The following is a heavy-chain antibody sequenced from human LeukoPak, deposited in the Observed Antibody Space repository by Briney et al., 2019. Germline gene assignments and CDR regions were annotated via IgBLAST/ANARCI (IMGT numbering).Heavy chain of an antibody. V-gene: IGHV3-53*01. CDR1: GFTVSTNY. Sequence: GGSLRLSCGASGFTVSTNYMGWVRQAPGKGLEWVSFIYSGGSTYYADSVKGRFTISRDNSKNTLYLQMNSLRADDTAVYYCATDLRWSGGGSNWFDPWGQGALVTVSS. J-gene: IGHJ5*02. CDR2: IYSGGST. CDR3: ATDLRWSGGGSNWFDP. D-gene: IGHD4-23*01.